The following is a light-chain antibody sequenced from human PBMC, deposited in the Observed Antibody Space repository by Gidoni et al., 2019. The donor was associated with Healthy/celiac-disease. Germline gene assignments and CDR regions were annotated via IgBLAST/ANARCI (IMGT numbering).Light chain of an antibody. J-gene: IGLJ3*02. Sequence: SYELTQPPSVSVSPGQTASITCPGDKLGDKYACWYQQKPGQSHVLVIYQDSERPSGIPERFSGSNSGNTATLTIIGTQAMDEADYYCQAWDSSTAVFGGGTKLTVL. CDR3: QAWDSSTAV. CDR2: QDS. CDR1: KLGDKY. V-gene: IGLV3-1*01.